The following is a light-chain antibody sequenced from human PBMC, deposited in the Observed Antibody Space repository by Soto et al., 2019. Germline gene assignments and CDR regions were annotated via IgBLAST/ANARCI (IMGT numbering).Light chain of an antibody. V-gene: IGKV4-1*01. J-gene: IGKJ4*01. CDR3: QKYYSIPLN. CDR1: QSVLYSSNNKNY. Sequence: FVMTQSPDSLAVSLGDRSTINCNSSQSVLYSSNNKNYLAWYQQKPGQPPKLLISWASTRESGVPGRFSGSGSETDFTLTISSLQAEDVAIYYCQKYYSIPLNFGGGTKVDIK. CDR2: WAS.